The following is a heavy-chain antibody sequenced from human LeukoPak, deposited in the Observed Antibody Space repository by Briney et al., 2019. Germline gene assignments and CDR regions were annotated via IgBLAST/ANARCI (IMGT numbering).Heavy chain of an antibody. CDR3: ASLGGYYDFWNGYRDY. V-gene: IGHV4-59*02. CDR2: IYHSGST. D-gene: IGHD3-3*01. J-gene: IGHJ4*02. CDR1: GGSVSSYY. Sequence: SETLSLTCTVSGGSVSSYYWSWIRQPPGKGLEWIGYIYHSGSTNHSPSLKSRVTISVDTSKNQFSLELSSVTAADTAVYFCASLGGYYDFWNGYRDYWGQGILVTVSS.